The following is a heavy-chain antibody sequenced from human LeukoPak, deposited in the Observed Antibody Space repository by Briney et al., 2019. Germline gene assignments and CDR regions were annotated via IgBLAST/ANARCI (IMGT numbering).Heavy chain of an antibody. Sequence: SETLSLTCTVSGDSTSSYYWSWLRQPPGKRLEWIGYVSNIETTNYNPSLKSRVTISVDTSKNQFSLKLSSVTAADTAFYYCARGLSGGGGNWFDPWGQGTLVTVSS. CDR1: GDSTSSYY. D-gene: IGHD2-15*01. CDR3: ARGLSGGGGNWFDP. CDR2: VSNIETT. V-gene: IGHV4-59*08. J-gene: IGHJ5*02.